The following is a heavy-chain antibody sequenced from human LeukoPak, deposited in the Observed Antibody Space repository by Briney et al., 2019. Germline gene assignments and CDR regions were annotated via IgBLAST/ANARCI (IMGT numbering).Heavy chain of an antibody. V-gene: IGHV3-23*01. CDR2: IFGRGGST. Sequence: GGSLRLSCVAPVFTLSSEAMSGVRPALGKGLEWVSGIFGRGGSTYSADSVKGRSTISRDNPKKPLYFQINTRKARDTLFYYFPKGIPPRSYNVAYYSAFWGQGTVVTVSS. CDR3: PKGIPPRSYNVAYYSAF. CDR1: VFTLSSEA. D-gene: IGHD3-10*01. J-gene: IGHJ4*02.